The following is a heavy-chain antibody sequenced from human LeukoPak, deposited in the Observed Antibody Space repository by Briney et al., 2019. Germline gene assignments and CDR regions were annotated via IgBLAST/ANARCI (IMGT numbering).Heavy chain of an antibody. CDR3: AKDREGLSSGYDLEYFDY. V-gene: IGHV3-15*01. CDR1: GFTFRNAW. J-gene: IGHJ4*02. D-gene: IGHD5-12*01. CDR2: IKSKIDGGTT. Sequence: GGSLRLSCAASGFTFRNAWMSWVRQAPGKGLEWVGRIKSKIDGGTTDYAAPVKGRFTISRDDSKNTLYLQMNSLKTEDTAVYYCAKDREGLSSGYDLEYFDYWGQGTLVTVSS.